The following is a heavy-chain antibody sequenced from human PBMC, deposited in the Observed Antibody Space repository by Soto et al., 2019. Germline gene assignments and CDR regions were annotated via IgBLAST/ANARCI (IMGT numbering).Heavy chain of an antibody. V-gene: IGHV3-30*18. D-gene: IGHD6-19*01. CDR2: ISYDGSNK. J-gene: IGHJ6*02. CDR3: AKSLVAGNPYYYYGMDV. Sequence: PGGSLRLSCAASGFTFSSYGMHWFRQAPGKGLEWVAVISYDGSNKYYADSVKGRFTISRDNSKNTLYLQMNSLRAEDTAVYYCAKSLVAGNPYYYYGMDVWGQGTTVTVSS. CDR1: GFTFSSYG.